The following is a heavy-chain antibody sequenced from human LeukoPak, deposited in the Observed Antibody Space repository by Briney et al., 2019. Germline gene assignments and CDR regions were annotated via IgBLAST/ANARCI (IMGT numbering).Heavy chain of an antibody. D-gene: IGHD3-22*01. CDR1: GYTFTGYY. CDR2: INPNSGGT. J-gene: IGHJ4*02. CDR3: ASSMTVAEIIDY. Sequence: ASVKVSCKASGYTFTGYYMHWVRQAPGQGLEWMGWINPNSGGTNYAQKFQGRVTMTRDTSISTAYMELNRLRSDDTAVYYCASSMTVAEIIDYWGQGTLVTVSS. V-gene: IGHV1-2*02.